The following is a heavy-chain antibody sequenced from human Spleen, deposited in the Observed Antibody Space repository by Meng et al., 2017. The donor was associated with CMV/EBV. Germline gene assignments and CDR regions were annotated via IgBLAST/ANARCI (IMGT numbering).Heavy chain of an antibody. CDR2: IIPILGTA. J-gene: IGHJ4*02. V-gene: IGHV1-69*05. CDR1: GGTLSNYG. CDR3: AREGVVGTTIYFDY. Sequence: KACGGTLSNYGVNWVRQAPGQGLEWMGGIIPILGTANYARKFRGRVTITTDESTTTAYMELSSLRSDDTAVYYCAREGVVGTTIYFDYWGQGTLVTVSS. D-gene: IGHD1-1*01.